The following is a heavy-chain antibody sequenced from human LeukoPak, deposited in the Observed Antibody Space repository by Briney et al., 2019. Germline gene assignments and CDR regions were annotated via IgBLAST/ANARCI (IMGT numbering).Heavy chain of an antibody. CDR2: ISYDGSNK. CDR3: APSTTPGYFDY. CDR1: GFTFSSYA. V-gene: IGHV3-30-3*01. D-gene: IGHD1-26*01. J-gene: IGHJ4*02. Sequence: GGSLRLSCAASGFTFSSYAMHWVRQAPGKGLEWVAVISYDGSNKYYADSVKGRFTISRDNSKNTPYLQMNSLRAEDTAVYYCAPSTTPGYFDYWGQGTLVTVSS.